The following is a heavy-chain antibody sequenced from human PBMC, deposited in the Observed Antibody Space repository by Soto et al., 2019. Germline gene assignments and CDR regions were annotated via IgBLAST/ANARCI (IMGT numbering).Heavy chain of an antibody. D-gene: IGHD6-13*01. CDR2: IKQDGSEK. Sequence: EVQLVESGGGLVHPGGSLSLSCAASGFTFSSYWLSWVGQPPVKGLEWGGNIKQDGSEKNYVDFVEGRFTISRDNAENSLYLQMNSLRAEDTAVYYCARIASAGRGWDVWGQGTTVVVSS. J-gene: IGHJ6*02. V-gene: IGHV3-7*01. CDR3: ARIASAGRGWDV. CDR1: GFTFSSYW.